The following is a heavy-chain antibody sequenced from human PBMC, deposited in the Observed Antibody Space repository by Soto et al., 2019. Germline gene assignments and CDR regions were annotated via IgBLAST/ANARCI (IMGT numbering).Heavy chain of an antibody. V-gene: IGHV4-30-4*01. CDR1: GDSITSFNYY. Sequence: KTSETLSLTCTVSGDSITSFNYYWSWIRQPPGKGLEWIGYISSTGNTDYNPSLKSRLTTSLDTSRNQFSLNLGSVTAADTAVYFCASYGGPQHYNGFDVWGQGTMVTVSS. CDR3: ASYGGPQHYNGFDV. D-gene: IGHD2-15*01. J-gene: IGHJ3*01. CDR2: ISSTGNT.